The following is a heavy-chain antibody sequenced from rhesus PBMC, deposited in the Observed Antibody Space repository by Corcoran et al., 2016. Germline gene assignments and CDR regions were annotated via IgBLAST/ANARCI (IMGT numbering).Heavy chain of an antibody. J-gene: IGHJ4*01. D-gene: IGHD1-44*02. CDR1: GYSISSGYG. CDR3: ARDGAWTPRDY. Sequence: QLQLQESGPGLVKPSETLSLTCAVSGYSISSGYGWSWIRQPPGKGLEGIGYISYSGSTSYNPSLKSRVTISRDTSKNQFSLKLSSVAAADTAVYYCARDGAWTPRDYWGQGVLVTVSS. V-gene: IGHV4-122*02. CDR2: ISYSGST.